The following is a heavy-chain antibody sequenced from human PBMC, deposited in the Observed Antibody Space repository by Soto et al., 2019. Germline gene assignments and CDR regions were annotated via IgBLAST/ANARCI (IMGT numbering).Heavy chain of an antibody. Sequence: EVQLVESGGGLVQPGGSLKLSCAASGFTFSGSAMHWVRQASGKGLEWVGRIRSKANSYATAYAASVKGRFTISRDDSKNTEYLQMNSLKTEDTAGYYCPRGVGATTDYFQHWGQGTLVTVSS. CDR2: IRSKANSYAT. J-gene: IGHJ1*01. CDR1: GFTFSGSA. V-gene: IGHV3-73*01. CDR3: PRGVGATTDYFQH. D-gene: IGHD1-26*01.